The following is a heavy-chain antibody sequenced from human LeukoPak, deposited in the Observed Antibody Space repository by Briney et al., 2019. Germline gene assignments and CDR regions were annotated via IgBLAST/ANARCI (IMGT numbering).Heavy chain of an antibody. D-gene: IGHD6-25*01. Sequence: PGGSLRLSCAASGFIFSTYSMNWVRQAPGKGLQWVSSISSSSRFIYYAESVKGRFTTSRDNAKNSLSLQMNSLRAEDTAVYYCAKQHAATGGYFDYWGQGTLVTVSS. J-gene: IGHJ4*02. CDR3: AKQHAATGGYFDY. CDR2: ISSSSRFI. V-gene: IGHV3-21*04. CDR1: GFIFSTYS.